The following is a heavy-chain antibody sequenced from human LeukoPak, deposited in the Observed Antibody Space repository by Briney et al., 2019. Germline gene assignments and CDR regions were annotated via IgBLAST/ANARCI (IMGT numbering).Heavy chain of an antibody. V-gene: IGHV3-7*01. D-gene: IGHD2-2*01. CDR1: GFTFSNYW. Sequence: GGSLRLSCEGSGFTFSNYWMSWVRQAPGKGLEWVANIQQHGSETYYGDSVKGRFTISRDNAKNSLYLQMNSLRAEDTAVYYCATYSSSNGREFQYWGQGTLVTISS. CDR2: IQQHGSET. J-gene: IGHJ1*01. CDR3: ATYSSSNGREFQY.